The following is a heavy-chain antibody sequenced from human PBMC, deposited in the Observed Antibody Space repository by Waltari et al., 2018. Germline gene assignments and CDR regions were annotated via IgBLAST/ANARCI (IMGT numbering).Heavy chain of an antibody. Sequence: QVQLQESGPGLVKHSGTLSLPCAVSGGSISTSHWWSWVRQPPGKGLEWIGEIYHSGSTNYNPSLKSRVTISVDKSKNQFSLKLSSVTAADTAVYYCARGGSVVVPAADAFDIWGQGTMVTVSS. D-gene: IGHD2-2*01. J-gene: IGHJ3*02. CDR2: IYHSGST. CDR1: GGSISTSHW. V-gene: IGHV4-4*02. CDR3: ARGGSVVVPAADAFDI.